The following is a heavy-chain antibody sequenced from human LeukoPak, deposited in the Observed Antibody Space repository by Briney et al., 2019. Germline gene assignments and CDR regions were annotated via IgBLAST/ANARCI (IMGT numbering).Heavy chain of an antibody. CDR1: GGSISSYY. D-gene: IGHD1-1*01. CDR3: ARDSRGMWDY. J-gene: IGHJ4*02. V-gene: IGHV4-59*01. Sequence: SETLSLTCTVSGGSISSYYWSWIRQPPGKGLEWIGYIYYSGSTNYNPSLKSRVTISVDTSENQFSLKLSSVTAADTAVYYCARDSRGMWDYWGQGTLVTVSS. CDR2: IYYSGST.